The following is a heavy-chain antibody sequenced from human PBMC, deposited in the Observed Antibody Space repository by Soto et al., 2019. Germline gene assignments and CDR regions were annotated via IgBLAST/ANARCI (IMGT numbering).Heavy chain of an antibody. CDR1: GYTFTGYY. Sequence: WASVKVSCKASGYTFTGYYMHWVRQAPGQGLEWMGWINPNSGGTNYAQKFQGRVTMTRDTSISTAYMELSRLRSDDTAVYYCAREKGNYYDSSGPFDYWGQGTLVTVSS. J-gene: IGHJ4*02. CDR3: AREKGNYYDSSGPFDY. CDR2: INPNSGGT. D-gene: IGHD3-22*01. V-gene: IGHV1-2*02.